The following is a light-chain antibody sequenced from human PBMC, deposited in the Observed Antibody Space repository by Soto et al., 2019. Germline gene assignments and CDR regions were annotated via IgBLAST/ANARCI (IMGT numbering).Light chain of an antibody. Sequence: EIMLTQSPGTLSLSPGERATLSCRASQSVSSTNLAWYQQKPGQAPRLLIYGASSRATGIPDRFSGSGSGTDFTILISRLEPEDLVVYYCQQYGSSPLLTFGGGTKVEIK. CDR2: GAS. CDR3: QQYGSSPLLT. CDR1: QSVSSTN. J-gene: IGKJ4*01. V-gene: IGKV3-20*01.